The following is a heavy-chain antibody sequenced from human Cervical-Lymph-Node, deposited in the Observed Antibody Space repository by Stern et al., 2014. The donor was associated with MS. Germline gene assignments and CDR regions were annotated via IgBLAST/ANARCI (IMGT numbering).Heavy chain of an antibody. D-gene: IGHD5-12*01. J-gene: IGHJ4*02. CDR2: INPSGGSK. V-gene: IGHV1-46*03. Sequence: VQLVESGAEVKKPGASVRVSCKASGYTFTSYYIHWVRQAPGQGLECMGIINPSGGSKRYAQKFQGRLTMTRDTSTSTVYIELSSLRSDDPAVYCCARVAITPLAYWGQGTLVTVSS. CDR1: GYTFTSYY. CDR3: ARVAITPLAY.